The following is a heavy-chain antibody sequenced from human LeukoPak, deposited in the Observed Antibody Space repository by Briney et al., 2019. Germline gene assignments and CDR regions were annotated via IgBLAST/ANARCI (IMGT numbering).Heavy chain of an antibody. J-gene: IGHJ4*02. Sequence: GGSLRLSCAASGFTFSSDSMNWVREAPGKGLEWVSSISSSSSYIYYADSVKGRFTIPRDNAKNSLYLQMNSLRAEDTAVYYCARGDIVVVPAATDYWGQGTLVTVSS. V-gene: IGHV3-21*01. CDR1: GFTFSSDS. CDR2: ISSSSSYI. CDR3: ARGDIVVVPAATDY. D-gene: IGHD2-2*01.